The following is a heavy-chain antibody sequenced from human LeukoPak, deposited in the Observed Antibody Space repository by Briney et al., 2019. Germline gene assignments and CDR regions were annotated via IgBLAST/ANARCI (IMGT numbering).Heavy chain of an antibody. CDR1: GFTFSSYA. J-gene: IGHJ6*03. CDR3: AKGLYCSGGSCYPYYYYYMDV. D-gene: IGHD2-15*01. CDR2: ISGSGGST. V-gene: IGHV3-23*01. Sequence: GGSLRLSCAASGFTFSSYAMSWVRQAPGKGLEWVSAISGSGGSTYYADSVKGRFTISRGNSKNTLYLQMNSLRAEDTAVYYCAKGLYCSGGSCYPYYYYYMDVWGKGTTVTVSS.